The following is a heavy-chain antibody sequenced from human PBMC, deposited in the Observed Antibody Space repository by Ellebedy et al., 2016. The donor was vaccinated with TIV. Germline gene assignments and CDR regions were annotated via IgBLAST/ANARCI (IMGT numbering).Heavy chain of an antibody. CDR3: AKDIAVAVGSDYNYGMDV. CDR1: GFTFDDYA. CDR2: ISWNSGSI. Sequence: PGGSLRLPCAVSGFTFDDYAMHWVWQAPGKGLERVLGISWNSGSIGYADSVKGRFTISRDNAKNSLYLQMNSLRAEDTALYYCAKDIAVAVGSDYNYGMDVWGQGTTVTVSS. D-gene: IGHD6-19*01. J-gene: IGHJ6*02. V-gene: IGHV3-9*01.